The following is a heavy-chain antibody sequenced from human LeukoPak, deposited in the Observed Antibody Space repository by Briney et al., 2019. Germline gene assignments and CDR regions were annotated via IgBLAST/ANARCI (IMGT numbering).Heavy chain of an antibody. V-gene: IGHV1-2*02. CDR2: INPYSGAI. D-gene: IGHD2-2*01. CDR3: ARDPKSQLLLDY. CDR1: GFTFTDEF. J-gene: IGHJ4*02. Sequence: ASVKVSCKSSGFTFTDEFIHWVRQAPGQGLEWMGWINPYSGAINYAQKFQGRVTLTRDTSISTAYMELSRLTSGDTAVYYCARDPKSQLLLDYWGQGTLVTVSS.